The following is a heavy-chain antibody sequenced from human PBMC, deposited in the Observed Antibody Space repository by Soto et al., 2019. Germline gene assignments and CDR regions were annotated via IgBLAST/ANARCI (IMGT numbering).Heavy chain of an antibody. J-gene: IGHJ4*02. CDR3: ARGPDYGDDTALYHFDN. V-gene: IGHV3-30*01. Sequence: QVQLVESGGGVVQPGRSLRLSCAASGFTFSTYAMHWVRQAPGKGLEWVAGISYDETREYYSDSVKGRFTLSSDTSKNTLYLQLNSLRIDDTAVYYCARGPDYGDDTALYHFDNWGQGTLVTVSS. CDR1: GFTFSTYA. D-gene: IGHD4-17*01. CDR2: ISYDETRE.